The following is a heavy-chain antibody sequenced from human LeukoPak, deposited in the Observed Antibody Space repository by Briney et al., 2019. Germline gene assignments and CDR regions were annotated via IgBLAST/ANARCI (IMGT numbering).Heavy chain of an antibody. J-gene: IGHJ6*03. D-gene: IGHD7-27*01. CDR1: GYSFSTFD. CDR3: ARGPFTGEHYHYYMDV. CDR2: MNPNTGNT. Sequence: ASVKVSCKASGYSFSTFDINWVRQATGQGLEWMGWMNPNTGNTGFAGKFQGRVTITGNTSISTVYMELTSLTSDDTAVYYCARGPFTGEHYHYYMDVWGTGTTITVSS. V-gene: IGHV1-8*03.